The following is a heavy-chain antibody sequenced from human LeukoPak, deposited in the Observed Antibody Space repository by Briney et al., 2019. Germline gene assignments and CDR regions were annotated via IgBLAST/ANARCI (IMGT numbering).Heavy chain of an antibody. CDR3: AKDLSYYYDSSGYGAFDI. D-gene: IGHD3-22*01. CDR2: ISYDGSNK. CDR1: GFTFRSYG. Sequence: PGRSLRLSCAASGFTFRSYGMHWVRQAPGKGLEWVAVISYDGSNKYYADSVKGRFTISRDNSKNTLYLQMNSLRAEDTAVYYCAKDLSYYYDSSGYGAFDIWGQGTMVTVCS. J-gene: IGHJ3*02. V-gene: IGHV3-30*18.